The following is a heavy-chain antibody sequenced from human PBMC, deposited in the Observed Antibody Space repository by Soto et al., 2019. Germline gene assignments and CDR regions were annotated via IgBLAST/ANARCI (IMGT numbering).Heavy chain of an antibody. D-gene: IGHD6-19*01. CDR1: GYTFTSYY. CDR3: ARDPDVIAVAGTPVY. J-gene: IGHJ4*02. Sequence: ASVKVSCKASGYTFTSYYMHWVRQAPGQGLEWMGIINPSGGSTSYAQKFQGRVTMTRDTSTSTVYMELSSLRSEDTAVYYCARDPDVIAVAGTPVYWGQGTLVTVSS. CDR2: INPSGGST. V-gene: IGHV1-46*01.